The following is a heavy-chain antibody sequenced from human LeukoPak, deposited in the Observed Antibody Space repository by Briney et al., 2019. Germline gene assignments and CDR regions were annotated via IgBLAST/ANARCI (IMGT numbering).Heavy chain of an antibody. CDR1: GGSFSGYY. D-gene: IGHD5-24*01. J-gene: IGHJ6*02. V-gene: IGHV4-34*01. CDR3: ASLRWYYGMDV. Sequence: SETLSLTCAVYGGSFSGYYWSWIRQPPGKGLEWIGEINHSGSTNYNPSLKSRVTKSVDTSKNQFSLKLSSVTAADTAVYYCASLRWYYGMDVWGQGTTVTVSS. CDR2: INHSGST.